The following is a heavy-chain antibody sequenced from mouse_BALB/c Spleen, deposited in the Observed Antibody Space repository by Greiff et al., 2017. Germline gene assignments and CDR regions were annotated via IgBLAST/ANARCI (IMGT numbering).Heavy chain of an antibody. CDR2: IWRGGST. Sequence: VQLQQSGPSLVQPSQSLSITCTVSGFSLTSYGVHWVRQSPGKGLEWLGVIWRGGSTDYNAAFMSRLSITKDNSKSQVFFKMNSLQADDTAIYYCAKTGDGYYEGAWFAYWGQGTLVTVSA. D-gene: IGHD2-3*01. CDR3: AKTGDGYYEGAWFAY. CDR1: GFSLTSYG. J-gene: IGHJ3*01. V-gene: IGHV2-5-1*01.